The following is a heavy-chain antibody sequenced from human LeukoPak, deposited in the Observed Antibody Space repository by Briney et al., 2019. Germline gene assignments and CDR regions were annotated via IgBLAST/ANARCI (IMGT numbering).Heavy chain of an antibody. J-gene: IGHJ5*02. D-gene: IGHD3-22*01. V-gene: IGHV4-30-4*08. Sequence: PSQTLSLTCTVSGGSISSGDYYWSWIRQPLGKGLEWIGYIYYSGSTYYNPSLKSRVTISVDTSKNQFSLKLSSVTAADTAVYYCAREILTNYDSSGYYYPSWFDPWGQGTLVTVSS. CDR1: GGSISSGDYY. CDR2: IYYSGST. CDR3: AREILTNYDSSGYYYPSWFDP.